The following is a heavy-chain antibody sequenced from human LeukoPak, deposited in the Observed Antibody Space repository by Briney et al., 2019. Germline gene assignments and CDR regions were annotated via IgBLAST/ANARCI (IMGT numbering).Heavy chain of an antibody. CDR3: ARVPYSSSSGWFDP. Sequence: PGGSLRLSCAASGFTFSTYFMHWVRQAPGKGLVWVSRINSDGSTTSHADSVKGRFTISRDNAKNTLYLQMNSLRAEDTAVYYCARVPYSSSSGWFDPWGQGTLVTVSS. V-gene: IGHV3-74*01. CDR1: GFTFSTYF. J-gene: IGHJ5*02. CDR2: INSDGSTT. D-gene: IGHD6-6*01.